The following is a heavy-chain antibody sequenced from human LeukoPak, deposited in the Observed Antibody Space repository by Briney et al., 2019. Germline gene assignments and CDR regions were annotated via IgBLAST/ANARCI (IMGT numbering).Heavy chain of an antibody. V-gene: IGHV3-74*01. CDR2: MNSDGSNT. D-gene: IGHD2-2*01. CDR1: GFTFGRYC. CDR3: ARDICSRIGCYPRAPFDY. Sequence: PGGSLRLSCAASGFTFGRYCMHWVRQAPGEGLVWVSRMNSDGSNTNYADSVKGRFTISRDNAKNTLYLQMNSLRADDAAVYYCARDICSRIGCYPRAPFDYWGQGTLVTVSS. J-gene: IGHJ4*02.